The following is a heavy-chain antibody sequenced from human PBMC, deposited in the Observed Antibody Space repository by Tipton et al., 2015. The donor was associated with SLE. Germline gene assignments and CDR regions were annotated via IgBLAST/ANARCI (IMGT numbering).Heavy chain of an antibody. V-gene: IGHV4-59*07. J-gene: IGHJ4*02. CDR2: IYFDGNS. Sequence: TLSLTCTVSGGSIGPYYWHWIRQSPGKALEWIGYIYFDGNSNGRGNYNPSLKSRVTMSVDPSKMQFSPNPNSVTAADTALYFCARGVAERLGLDFWGQGSLVTVSS. CDR3: ARGVAERLGLDF. CDR1: GGSIGPYY. D-gene: IGHD6-19*01.